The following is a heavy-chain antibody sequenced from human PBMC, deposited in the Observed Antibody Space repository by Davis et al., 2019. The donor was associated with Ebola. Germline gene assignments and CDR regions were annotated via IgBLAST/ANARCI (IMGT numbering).Heavy chain of an antibody. Sequence: GGSLRLSCAASGFTFSDYYMSWIRQAPGKGLEWVSYISSSGSTIYYADSVKGRFTISRDNAKNSLYLQMNSLRAEDTAVYYCTSDLSSSEGYTHDYWGQGTLVTVSS. CDR3: TSDLSSSEGYTHDY. J-gene: IGHJ4*02. D-gene: IGHD6-6*01. V-gene: IGHV3-11*01. CDR1: GFTFSDYY. CDR2: ISSSGSTI.